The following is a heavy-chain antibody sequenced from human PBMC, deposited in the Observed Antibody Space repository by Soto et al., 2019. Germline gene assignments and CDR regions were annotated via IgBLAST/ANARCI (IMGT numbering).Heavy chain of an antibody. Sequence: ASVKVSCKASGYTFTSYGISWVRQAPGQGLEWMGWISAYNGNTNYAQKLQGRVTMTTDTSTSTAYMELRSLRSDDTAVYYCARDPKTGTYYYYYGMDVWGQGTTVTV. J-gene: IGHJ6*02. V-gene: IGHV1-18*01. D-gene: IGHD1-1*01. CDR2: ISAYNGNT. CDR3: ARDPKTGTYYYYYGMDV. CDR1: GYTFTSYG.